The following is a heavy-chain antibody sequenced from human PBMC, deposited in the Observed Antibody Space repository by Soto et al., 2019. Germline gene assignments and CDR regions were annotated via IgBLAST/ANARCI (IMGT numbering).Heavy chain of an antibody. CDR2: IYYSGST. Sequence: SETLSLTCTVSGGSISSYYLSWIRQPPGKGLEWIGYIYYSGSTNYNPSLKSRVTISVDTSKNQFSLKLSSVTAADTAVYYCAREQGSLEWLNYMDVWGKGTKVTVSS. CDR3: AREQGSLEWLNYMDV. CDR1: GGSISSYY. J-gene: IGHJ6*03. D-gene: IGHD3-3*01. V-gene: IGHV4-59*01.